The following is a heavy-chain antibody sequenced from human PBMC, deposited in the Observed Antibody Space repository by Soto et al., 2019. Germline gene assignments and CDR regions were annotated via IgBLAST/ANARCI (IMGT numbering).Heavy chain of an antibody. D-gene: IGHD3-9*01. J-gene: IGHJ5*02. CDR1: FGSFSGYS. V-gene: IGHV4-34*01. CDR2: INHSGST. CDR3: ARAGYFDWLLLGQLSESWFDP. Sequence: SDTLSLNCAVYFGSFSGYSCICIRQPPGKGLECIGEINHSGSTNYNPSLKSRVTISIDTSKNQFSLKLSSVTAADTAVYYCARAGYFDWLLLGQLSESWFDPWGQGTLVTVSS.